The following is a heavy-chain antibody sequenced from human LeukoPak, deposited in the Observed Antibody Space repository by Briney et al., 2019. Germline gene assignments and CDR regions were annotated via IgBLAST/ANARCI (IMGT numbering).Heavy chain of an antibody. Sequence: PGGSLRLSCAASGFTFSSYAMSWVRQAPGKGLEWVSGISWNSGSIGYADSVKGRFTISRDNAKNSLYLQMNSLRVEDTALYYCAKDTYSSSLTGFDYWGQGTLVTVSS. CDR3: AKDTYSSSLTGFDY. D-gene: IGHD6-6*01. CDR1: GFTFSSYA. CDR2: ISWNSGSI. V-gene: IGHV3-9*01. J-gene: IGHJ4*02.